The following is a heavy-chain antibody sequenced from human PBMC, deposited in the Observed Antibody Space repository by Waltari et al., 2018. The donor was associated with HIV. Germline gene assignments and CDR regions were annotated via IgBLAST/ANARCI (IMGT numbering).Heavy chain of an antibody. CDR1: GGSISSGYYY. J-gene: IGHJ6*02. D-gene: IGHD3-10*01. Sequence: GPGLVKPSQTLSLTCTVSGGSISSGYYYWSWIRQPAGKGLEWIGRFYTSGGTNYNPSLKSRVTISVDTSKNQFSLKLSSVTAADTAVYYCARGYYYRMDVWGQGTTVTVSS. CDR2: FYTSGGT. CDR3: ARGYYYRMDV. V-gene: IGHV4-61*02.